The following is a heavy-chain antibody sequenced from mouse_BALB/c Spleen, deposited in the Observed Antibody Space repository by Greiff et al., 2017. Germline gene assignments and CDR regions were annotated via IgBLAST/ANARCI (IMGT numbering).Heavy chain of an antibody. D-gene: IGHD2-1*01. CDR2: INPDSSTI. CDR3: ARPYGNYFYYAMDY. V-gene: IGHV4-1*02. CDR1: GFDFSRYW. Sequence: EVKLVESGGGLVQPGGSLKLSCAASGFDFSRYWMSWVRQAPGKGLEWIGEINPDSSTINYTPSLKDKFIISRDNAKNTLYLQMSKVRSEDTALYYCARPYGNYFYYAMDYWGQGTSVTVSS. J-gene: IGHJ4*01.